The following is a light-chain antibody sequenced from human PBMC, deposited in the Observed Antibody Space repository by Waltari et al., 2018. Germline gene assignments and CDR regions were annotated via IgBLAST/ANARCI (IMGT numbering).Light chain of an antibody. V-gene: IGLV2-23*02. CDR1: SSDIGYYNL. CDR3: CSYAGTTIYVL. CDR2: EVT. Sequence: QSALTQPASVSGSPGQSITISCTGTSSDIGYYNLVSWYQRQSGQAPKHMIYEVTKRPSVVSDRFSGSKSVNTASLTISGLQAEDEADYYCCSYAGTTIYVLFGGGTKLTVL. J-gene: IGLJ2*01.